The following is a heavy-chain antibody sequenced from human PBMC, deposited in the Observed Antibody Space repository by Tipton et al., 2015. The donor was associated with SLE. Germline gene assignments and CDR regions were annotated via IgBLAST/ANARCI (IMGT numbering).Heavy chain of an antibody. D-gene: IGHD3-10*01. CDR3: ARGLGSTMVRGVTHFDY. Sequence: TLSLTCAVYGGSFSGYYWSWIRQPPGKGLEWFGEINHSGSTNYNPSLKSRVTISVDTSKNQFSLKLSSVPAADTAVYYCARGLGSTMVRGVTHFDYWGQGTLVTVSS. V-gene: IGHV4-34*01. CDR2: INHSGST. J-gene: IGHJ4*02. CDR1: GGSFSGYY.